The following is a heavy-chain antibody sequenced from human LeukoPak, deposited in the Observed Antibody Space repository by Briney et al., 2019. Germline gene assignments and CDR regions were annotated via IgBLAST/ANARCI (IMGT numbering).Heavy chain of an antibody. J-gene: IGHJ4*02. V-gene: IGHV1-18*01. D-gene: IGHD3-3*01. CDR2: ISAYNGNA. CDR3: ARDWDYDFWSGYYLY. CDR1: GYTFTSYG. Sequence: ASVKVSCKASGYTFTSYGISWVRQAPGQGLEWMGWISAYNGNANYAQKLQGRVTMTTDTSTSTAYMELRSLRSDDTAVYYCARDWDYDFWSGYYLYWGQGTLVTVSS.